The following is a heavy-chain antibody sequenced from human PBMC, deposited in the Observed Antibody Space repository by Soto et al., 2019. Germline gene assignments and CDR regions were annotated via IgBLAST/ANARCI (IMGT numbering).Heavy chain of an antibody. CDR1: GFTFSSYW. V-gene: IGHV3-74*01. Sequence: PGWSLRLSCAASGFTFSSYWMHWVRQAPGKGLVWVSRINSDGSSTSYADSVKGRFTISRDNAKNTLYLQMNSLRAEDTAVYYCARGRYFDWLRVAYYGMDVWGQGTTVTVSS. J-gene: IGHJ6*02. CDR2: INSDGSST. D-gene: IGHD3-9*01. CDR3: ARGRYFDWLRVAYYGMDV.